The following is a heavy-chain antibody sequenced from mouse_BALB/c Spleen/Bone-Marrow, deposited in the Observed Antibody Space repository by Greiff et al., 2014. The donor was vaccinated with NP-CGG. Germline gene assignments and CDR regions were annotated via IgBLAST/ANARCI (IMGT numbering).Heavy chain of an antibody. V-gene: IGHV14-3*02. CDR3: APYYYGSSQFAY. J-gene: IGHJ3*01. CDR1: GFNIKDTY. CDR2: IDPANGNT. Sequence: VQLKESGAELVKPGVSVKLSCTASGFNIKDTYMHWVKQRPEQGLEWIGRIDPANGNTKYDPKFQGKATITADTSSNTAYLQLSSLTSEDTAVYYCAPYYYGSSQFAYWGQGTPVTVSA. D-gene: IGHD1-1*01.